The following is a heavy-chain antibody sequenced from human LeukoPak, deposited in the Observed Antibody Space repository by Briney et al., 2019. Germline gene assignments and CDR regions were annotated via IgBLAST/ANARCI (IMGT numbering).Heavy chain of an antibody. Sequence: ASVKVSCKASGYTFTSYGISWVRQAPGQGLEWMGWISAYNGNTKYAQRLQGRVTMTTDTSTSTAYMELRSLRSDDTAVYYCARTSYVRGSYRSDDAFDIWGQGTMVTVSS. D-gene: IGHD3-16*02. V-gene: IGHV1-18*01. CDR3: ARTSYVRGSYRSDDAFDI. CDR1: GYTFTSYG. CDR2: ISAYNGNT. J-gene: IGHJ3*02.